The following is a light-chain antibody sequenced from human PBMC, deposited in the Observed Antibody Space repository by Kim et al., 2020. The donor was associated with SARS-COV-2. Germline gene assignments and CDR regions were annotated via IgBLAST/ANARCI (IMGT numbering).Light chain of an antibody. CDR3: QQRLHWPLT. J-gene: IGKJ4*02. CDR1: QSVSSY. Sequence: ESVLTQSPATLSLSPGERATLSCRASQSVSSYLAWYQQRPGQAPRLLIYDASNRATGIPARFSGSGSGTDFTLTISSLEPEDFAVYYCQQRLHWPLTFGEGTKLDIK. V-gene: IGKV3-11*01. CDR2: DAS.